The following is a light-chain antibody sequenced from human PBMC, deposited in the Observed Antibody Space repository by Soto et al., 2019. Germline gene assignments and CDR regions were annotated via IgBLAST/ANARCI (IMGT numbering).Light chain of an antibody. CDR1: RSNIGGNH. V-gene: IGLV1-44*01. J-gene: IGLJ1*01. CDR2: SNK. Sequence: QSVLTQPSSASGTPGQSVTSSCSGSRSNIGGNHVSWYQQIPGTAPKLLIHSNKQRASGVPDRFSGSRSGTSASLVISGLQSEDEAEYFCSAWDDSLRSNIFGSGTKLTVL. CDR3: SAWDDSLRSNI.